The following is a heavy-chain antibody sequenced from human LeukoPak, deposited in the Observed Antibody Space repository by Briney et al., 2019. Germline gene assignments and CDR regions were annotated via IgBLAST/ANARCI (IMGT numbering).Heavy chain of an antibody. Sequence: GASVTVSCKVSGYALTELSMHWVRQAPGKGLEWMGGFDPEDGETIYAQKFQGRVTMTEDTSTDTAYMELSSLRSEDTAVYYCAKGSGVLRYFDWSHGMEVWGQGTTVPVPS. D-gene: IGHD3-9*01. J-gene: IGHJ6*02. V-gene: IGHV1-24*01. CDR3: AKGSGVLRYFDWSHGMEV. CDR1: GYALTELS. CDR2: FDPEDGET.